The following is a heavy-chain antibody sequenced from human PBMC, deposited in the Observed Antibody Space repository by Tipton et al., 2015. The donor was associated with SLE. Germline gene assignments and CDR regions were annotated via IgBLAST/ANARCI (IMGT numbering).Heavy chain of an antibody. D-gene: IGHD3-3*01. V-gene: IGHV4-30-4*01. Sequence: TLSLTCTVSGGSISSGDYYWSWIRQPPGKGLEWIGEINHSGSTNYNPSLKSRVTISVDTSKNQFSLKLSSVTAADTAVYYCARSKALEWSPIDYWGQGTLVTVSS. CDR3: ARSKALEWSPIDY. J-gene: IGHJ4*02. CDR2: INHSGST. CDR1: GGSISSGDYY.